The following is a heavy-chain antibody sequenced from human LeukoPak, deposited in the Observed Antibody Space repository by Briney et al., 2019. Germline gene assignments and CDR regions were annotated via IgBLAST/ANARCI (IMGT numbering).Heavy chain of an antibody. Sequence: GGSLRLSCAASGFTFSSYWMHWVRQAPGKGLEWVSSISSSSSYIYYADSVKGRFTISRDNAKNSLYLQMNSLRAEDTAVYYCAREGPGAFDIWGQGTMVTVSS. J-gene: IGHJ3*02. CDR2: ISSSSSYI. CDR1: GFTFSSYW. CDR3: AREGPGAFDI. V-gene: IGHV3-21*01.